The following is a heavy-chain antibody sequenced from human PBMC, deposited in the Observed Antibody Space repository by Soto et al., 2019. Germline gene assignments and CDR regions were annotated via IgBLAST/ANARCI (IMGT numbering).Heavy chain of an antibody. CDR3: ARHPTGFPNWIDT. CDR1: GGSTSSSTYS. D-gene: IGHD2-15*01. Sequence: SETLSLTCTVSGGSTSSSTYSCGWILQPPGKGLEWIGGIYNSVVDYNPSLKSRVTISVDTSKTQFSMRLTSVTAADTALYYCARHPTGFPNWIDTWGQGIMVTVSS. J-gene: IGHJ5*02. V-gene: IGHV4-39*01. CDR2: IYNSVV.